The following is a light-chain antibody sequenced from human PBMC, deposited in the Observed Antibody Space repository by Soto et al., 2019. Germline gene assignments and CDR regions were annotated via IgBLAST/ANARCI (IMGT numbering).Light chain of an antibody. Sequence: QSVLTQAPSASGTPGQRVTISCSGSSSNIGSNTVSWYQQVPGTAPKLLIYSNDQRPSGVPDRFSGSKSGTSASLAIGGLQSEDEAYYYCAAWDGSLNGWVFGGGTKVTVL. CDR3: AAWDGSLNGWV. V-gene: IGLV1-44*01. CDR2: SND. J-gene: IGLJ2*01. CDR1: SSNIGSNT.